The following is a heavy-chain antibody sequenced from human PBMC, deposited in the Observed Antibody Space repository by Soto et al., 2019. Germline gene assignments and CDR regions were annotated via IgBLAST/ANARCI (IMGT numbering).Heavy chain of an antibody. J-gene: IGHJ4*02. V-gene: IGHV3-73*02. Sequence: EVQLVESGGDLVQPGGSLKLSCAASGFTFSGSAMHWVRQASGKGLEWVGHIRRRAKNYATVYAASVKGRFIISRDDSKNTAYLQMNGLKSGDTAVYDCTGPFDGSDYFSRDFDYWGQGTLVTVSS. CDR2: IRRRAKNYAT. CDR1: GFTFSGSA. D-gene: IGHD3-22*01. CDR3: TGPFDGSDYFSRDFDY.